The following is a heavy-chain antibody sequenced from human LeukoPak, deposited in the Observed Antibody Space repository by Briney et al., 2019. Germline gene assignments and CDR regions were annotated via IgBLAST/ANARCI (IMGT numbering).Heavy chain of an antibody. CDR1: GGSFSGYY. Sequence: SETLSLTCAVYGGSFSGYYWSWIRPPPGKGLEWIGEINHIGSTNYNPSLKSRVTISVDTSKNQFSLKLSSVAAADTAVYYCARGLYYYGSGSYYSPPWYYYYGMDVWGKGTTVTVSS. CDR2: INHIGST. J-gene: IGHJ6*04. D-gene: IGHD3-10*01. CDR3: ARGLYYYGSGSYYSPPWYYYYGMDV. V-gene: IGHV4-34*01.